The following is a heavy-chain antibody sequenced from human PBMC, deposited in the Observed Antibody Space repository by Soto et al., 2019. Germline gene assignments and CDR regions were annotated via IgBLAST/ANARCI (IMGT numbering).Heavy chain of an antibody. Sequence: QVQLVESGGGVVQPGRSLRLSCAASGFTFSSYAMHWVRQAPGKGLEWVAVISYDGSNKYYADSVKGRFTISRDNSKNTLYLQMNSLRAEDTAVYYCARGPGDYFDYRGQGTLVTVSS. CDR2: ISYDGSNK. V-gene: IGHV3-30-3*01. J-gene: IGHJ4*02. D-gene: IGHD4-17*01. CDR3: ARGPGDYFDY. CDR1: GFTFSSYA.